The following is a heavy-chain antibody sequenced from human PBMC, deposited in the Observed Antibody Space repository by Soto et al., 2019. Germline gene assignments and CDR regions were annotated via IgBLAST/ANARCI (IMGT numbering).Heavy chain of an antibody. Sequence: PSETLSLTCTVSGGSISSADYYWSWVRQPPGKGLEWIGYIYYSGSTFFNPSLKSRVTISKDTSRNQFSLRLNSVIAADTAVYYCARAIVVTIGGMDVWGQGTTVTV. CDR3: ARAIVVTIGGMDV. J-gene: IGHJ6*02. CDR2: IYYSGST. D-gene: IGHD5-12*01. V-gene: IGHV4-30-4*01. CDR1: GGSISSADYY.